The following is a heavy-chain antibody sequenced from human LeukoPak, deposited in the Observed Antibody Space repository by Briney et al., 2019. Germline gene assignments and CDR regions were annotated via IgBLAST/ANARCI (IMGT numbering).Heavy chain of an antibody. CDR2: ISSSSSYI. Sequence: GGSLRLSCAASGFTVSSNYMSWVRQAPGKGLEWVSSISSSSSYIYYADSVKGRFTISRDNAKNSLYLQMNSLRAEDTAVYYCARDDNDGYSSGWYYFDYWGQGTLVTVSS. CDR3: ARDDNDGYSSGWYYFDY. J-gene: IGHJ4*02. CDR1: GFTVSSNY. V-gene: IGHV3-21*01. D-gene: IGHD6-19*01.